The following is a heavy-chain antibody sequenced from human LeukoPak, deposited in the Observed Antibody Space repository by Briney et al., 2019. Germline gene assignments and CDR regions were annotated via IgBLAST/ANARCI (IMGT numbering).Heavy chain of an antibody. Sequence: PSETLSLTWTVSGGSISYYYWNWIRQPPGKGLEGIGYIYSSGSTNYNPPLKSRVTISLDTSKNQFSLKLSSVTAADTAVYYCARMGDYYDSSGYRHDAFDIWGQGTMVTVSS. V-gene: IGHV4-59*01. CDR3: ARMGDYYDSSGYRHDAFDI. D-gene: IGHD3-22*01. J-gene: IGHJ3*02. CDR1: GGSISYYY. CDR2: IYSSGST.